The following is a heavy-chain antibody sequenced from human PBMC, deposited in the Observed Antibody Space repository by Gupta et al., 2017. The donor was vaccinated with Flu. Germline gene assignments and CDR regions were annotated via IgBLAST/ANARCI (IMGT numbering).Heavy chain of an antibody. CDR2: IKGDGSST. V-gene: IGHV3-74*01. J-gene: IGHJ4*02. D-gene: IGHD6-19*01. CDR1: GFNLSSFW. CDR3: ARNLRIAVTGSDY. Sequence: EVQLVESGGGLVQPGGTLRLSCAASGFNLSSFWMRWVRQVAGEGMEWVSRIKGDGSSTGYADSVKGRFTIARDNRKNTLYLQMNSLRAEETAVYDGARNLRIAVTGSDYWGKGTRGTVSS.